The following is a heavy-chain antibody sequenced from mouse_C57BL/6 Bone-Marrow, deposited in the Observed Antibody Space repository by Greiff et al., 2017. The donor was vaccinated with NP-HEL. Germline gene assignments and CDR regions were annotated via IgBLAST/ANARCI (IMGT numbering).Heavy chain of an antibody. CDR1: GFTFSDYG. V-gene: IGHV5-17*01. CDR3: ARGFYPQWGY. D-gene: IGHD2-1*01. CDR2: ISSGSSTI. Sequence: DVMLVESGGGLVKPGGSLKLSCAASGFTFSDYGMHWVRQAPEKGLEWVAYISSGSSTIYYADTVKGRFTISRDNAKNTLFLQMTSLRSEDTAMYYCARGFYPQWGYWGQGTSVTVSS. J-gene: IGHJ4*01.